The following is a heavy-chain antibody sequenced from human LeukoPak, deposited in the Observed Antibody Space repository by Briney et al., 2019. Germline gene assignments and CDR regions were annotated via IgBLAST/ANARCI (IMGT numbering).Heavy chain of an antibody. CDR2: INPNSSGT. CDR1: GYTFTGYY. V-gene: IGHV1-2*02. J-gene: IGHJ5*02. CDR3: ARDRQQLVRRGYWFDP. D-gene: IGHD6-13*01. Sequence: VKVSCKASGYTFTGYYMHWVRQAPGQGLEWMGWINPNSSGTNYAQKFQGRVTMTRDTSISTAYMELSRLRSDDTAVYYCARDRQQLVRRGYWFDPWGQGTLVTVSS.